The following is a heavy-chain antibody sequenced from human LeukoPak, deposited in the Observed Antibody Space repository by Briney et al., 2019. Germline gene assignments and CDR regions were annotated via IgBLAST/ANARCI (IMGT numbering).Heavy chain of an antibody. Sequence: SETLSLTCTVSGGPISSSSYYWGWIRQPPGKGLEWIGSIYYSGSTYYNPSLKSRVTISVDTSKNQFSLKLSSVTAADTAVYYCAGPRYSGSSDEALDICGQGTMVTVSS. CDR2: IYYSGST. J-gene: IGHJ3*02. V-gene: IGHV4-39*01. CDR3: AGPRYSGSSDEALDI. D-gene: IGHD1-26*01. CDR1: GGPISSSSYY.